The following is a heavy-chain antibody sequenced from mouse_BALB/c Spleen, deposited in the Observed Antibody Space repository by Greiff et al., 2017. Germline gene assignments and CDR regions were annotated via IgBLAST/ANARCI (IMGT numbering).Heavy chain of an antibody. CDR3: ARVGYGGFAY. D-gene: IGHD2-2*01. CDR1: GFTFSSYA. Sequence: DVMLVESGGGLVKPGGSLKLSCAASGFTFSSYAMSWVRQSPEKRLEWVAEISSGGSYTYYPDTVTGRFTISRDNAKNTLYLEMSSLRSEDTAMYYCARVGYGGFAYWGQGTLVTVSA. V-gene: IGHV5-9-4*01. CDR2: ISSGGSYT. J-gene: IGHJ3*01.